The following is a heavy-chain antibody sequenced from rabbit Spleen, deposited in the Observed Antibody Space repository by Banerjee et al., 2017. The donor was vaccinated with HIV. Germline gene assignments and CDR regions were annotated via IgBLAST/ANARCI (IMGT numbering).Heavy chain of an antibody. CDR3: ARDLADVIGWNLHL. Sequence: QSLEESGGDLVKPGASLTLTCTASGFSFSSSYYMCWVRQAPGKGLECIACIYGDSSGSTYYASWAKGRFTISRTSSTTVALEMTSLTAADTATYFCARDLADVIGWNLHLWGPGTLVTVS. V-gene: IGHV1S40*01. CDR1: GFSFSSSYY. CDR2: IYGDSSGST. J-gene: IGHJ4*01. D-gene: IGHD1-1*01.